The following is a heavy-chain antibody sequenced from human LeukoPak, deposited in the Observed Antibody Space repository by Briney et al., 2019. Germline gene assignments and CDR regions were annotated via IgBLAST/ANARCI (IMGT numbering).Heavy chain of an antibody. V-gene: IGHV3-23*01. J-gene: IGHJ4*02. CDR1: GFMFSAYA. CDR2: ISGSGERT. Sequence: PGGSLRLSCVTSGFMFSAYAMSWVRQAPGKGLEWVSIISGSGERTYYIDSVKGGFTVSRDNSKNTLYLQMKSLRAEDTAVYYCVSQSYSGSDNYYFHYWGQGTLVAVSS. CDR3: VSQSYSGSDNYYFHY. D-gene: IGHD1-26*01.